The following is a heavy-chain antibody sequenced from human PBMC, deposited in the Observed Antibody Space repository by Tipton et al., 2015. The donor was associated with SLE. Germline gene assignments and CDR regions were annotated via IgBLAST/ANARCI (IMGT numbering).Heavy chain of an antibody. Sequence: TLSLTCNVSGDSINSGRHYWSWIRQPAGKGLAGIGHIYTSGSTNYNPSLKSRVTISVDTSKNQFSLKLSSVTAADTAVYYCARAGFYGDYVFGYWGQGTLVTVSS. CDR1: GDSINSGRHY. J-gene: IGHJ4*02. CDR3: ARAGFYGDYVFGY. V-gene: IGHV4-61*09. D-gene: IGHD4-17*01. CDR2: IYTSGST.